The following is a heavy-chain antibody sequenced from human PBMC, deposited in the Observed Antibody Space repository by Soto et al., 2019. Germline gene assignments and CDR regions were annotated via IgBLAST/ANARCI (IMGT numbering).Heavy chain of an antibody. CDR2: IYYSGST. Sequence: SETLSLTCTVSGGSISSYYWSWIRQPPGKGLEWIGYIYYSGSTNYNPSLKSRVTISVDTSKNQFSLKLSSVTAADTAVYYCARHVPYFPGNNWFDPWGQGTLVTVSS. CDR3: ARHVPYFPGNNWFDP. V-gene: IGHV4-59*08. CDR1: GGSISSYY. J-gene: IGHJ5*02. D-gene: IGHD3-10*01.